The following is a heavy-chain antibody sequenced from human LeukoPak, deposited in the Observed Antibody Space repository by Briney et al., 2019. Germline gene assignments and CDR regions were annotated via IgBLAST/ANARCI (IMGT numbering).Heavy chain of an antibody. J-gene: IGHJ4*02. V-gene: IGHV4-39*01. CDR3: IRDRGYSSSSSDY. Sequence: SETLSLTCTVSGGSISSSSYYWGWIRQPPGKRLEWIGSIYYSGSTYYNPSLKSRVTIPVDTSKNQFSLKLSSVTAADTAVYYCIRDRGYSSSSSDYWGQGTLVTVSS. CDR1: GGSISSSSYY. CDR2: IYYSGST. D-gene: IGHD6-6*01.